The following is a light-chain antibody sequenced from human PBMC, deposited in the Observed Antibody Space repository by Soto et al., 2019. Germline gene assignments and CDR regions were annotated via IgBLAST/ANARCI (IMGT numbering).Light chain of an antibody. CDR3: NSYTSSSTYV. CDR2: EVS. CDR1: SSDVGSYNR. Sequence: QSALTQPPSVSGSPGQSVTISCTGTSSDVGSYNRVSWYQQPPGTAPKLMIYEVSNRTSGVPDRFSGSKSGITASLTISGSLPEDEADYYCNSYTSSSTYVFGTGTKVTVL. J-gene: IGLJ1*01. V-gene: IGLV2-18*02.